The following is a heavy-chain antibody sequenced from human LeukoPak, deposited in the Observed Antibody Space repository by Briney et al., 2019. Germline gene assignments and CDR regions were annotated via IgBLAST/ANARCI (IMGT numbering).Heavy chain of an antibody. V-gene: IGHV1-69*04. CDR3: ARAQAVGIAAAGFDY. CDR2: IIPILGIA. J-gene: IGHJ4*02. CDR1: GGTFSSYA. Sequence: VASVKVSCKASGGTFSSYAISWVRQAPGQGLEWMGRIIPILGIANYAQKFQGRVTITADKSTSTAYMELSSLRSEDTAVYYCARAQAVGIAAAGFDYWGQGTLVTVSS. D-gene: IGHD6-13*01.